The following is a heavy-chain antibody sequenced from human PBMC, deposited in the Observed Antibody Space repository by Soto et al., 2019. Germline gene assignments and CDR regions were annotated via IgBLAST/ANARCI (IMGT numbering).Heavy chain of an antibody. CDR1: GGSISTSNYY. Sequence: SETLSLTXTVSGGSISTSNYYWGWVRQPPGKGLDWIGNIYYSGSTYNNPSLRSRVSTSIDTSKDQFSLKLKSVTAADTALYFCARQRTSVVTQAYFDVWGPGSLVTVSS. D-gene: IGHD2-21*02. V-gene: IGHV4-39*01. CDR3: ARQRTSVVTQAYFDV. CDR2: IYYSGST. J-gene: IGHJ4*02.